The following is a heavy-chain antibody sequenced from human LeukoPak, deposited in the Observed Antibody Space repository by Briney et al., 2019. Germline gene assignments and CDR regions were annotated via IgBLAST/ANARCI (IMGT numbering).Heavy chain of an antibody. V-gene: IGHV7-4-1*02. J-gene: IGHJ4*02. D-gene: IGHD2/OR15-2a*01. Sequence: GASVKVSCKASGYTFTSYAINWVRQAPGQGLEWMGWINTNTGNPTYAQGFTGRFVFSLDTSVSTAYLQISSLKAEDTAVYYCARVPPEISSWYFDYWGQGTLVTVSS. CDR2: INTNTGNP. CDR1: GYTFTSYA. CDR3: ARVPPEISSWYFDY.